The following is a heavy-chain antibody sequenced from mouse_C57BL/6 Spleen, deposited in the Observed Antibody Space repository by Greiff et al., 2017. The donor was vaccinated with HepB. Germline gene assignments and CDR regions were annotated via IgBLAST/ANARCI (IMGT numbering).Heavy chain of an antibody. CDR1: GYTFTDHI. CDR3: GRSSRTYYAMDY. V-gene: IGHV1-11*01. J-gene: IGHJ4*01. CDR2: IYPVSGET. Sequence: VHLVESGAELASPGASVTLSCKASGYTFTDHIMNWVKKRPGQGLEWIGRIYPVSGETNYNQKFMGKATFSVDRSSSTVYMVLNSLTSEDPAVYYCGRSSRTYYAMDYWGQGTSVTVSS.